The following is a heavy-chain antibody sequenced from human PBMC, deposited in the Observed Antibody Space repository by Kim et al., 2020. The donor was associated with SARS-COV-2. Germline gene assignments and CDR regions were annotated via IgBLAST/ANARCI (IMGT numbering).Heavy chain of an antibody. CDR3: ARGKLTSRFHFGYMDV. Sequence: SETLSLTCAVYGGSFSGYYWSWIRQPPGKGLEWIGEINHSGSTNYNPSLKSRVTISVDTSKNQFSLKLSSVTAADTAVYYCARGKLTSRFHFGYMDVWGKGTTVTVSS. J-gene: IGHJ6*03. CDR2: INHSGST. D-gene: IGHD3-3*01. V-gene: IGHV4-34*01. CDR1: GGSFSGYY.